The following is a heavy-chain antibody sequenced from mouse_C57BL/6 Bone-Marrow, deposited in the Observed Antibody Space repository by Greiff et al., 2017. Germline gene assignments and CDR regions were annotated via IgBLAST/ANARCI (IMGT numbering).Heavy chain of an antibody. J-gene: IGHJ3*01. D-gene: IGHD2-3*01. V-gene: IGHV14-4*01. Sequence: EVQLQQSGAELVRPGASVKLSCTASGFNIKDDYMHWVKQRPEQGLEWIGWIDPENGDTEYASKFQGKATITADTSSNTAYLQLSILTSEDTAVYYCTTWGWLLEAYWGQGTLVTVSA. CDR1: GFNIKDDY. CDR2: IDPENGDT. CDR3: TTWGWLLEAY.